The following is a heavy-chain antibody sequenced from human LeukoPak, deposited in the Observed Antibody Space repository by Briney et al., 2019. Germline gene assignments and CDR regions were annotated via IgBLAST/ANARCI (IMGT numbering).Heavy chain of an antibody. J-gene: IGHJ5*02. D-gene: IGHD3-10*01. CDR3: ATMVRGVNWLDP. CDR2: IYPGASDT. V-gene: IGHV5-51*01. CDR1: GCCIISYW. Sequence: GGGLKIFCKGSGCCIISYWIGCVRQMPEKGLEGMGIIYPGASDTRYGPSFQGQVTISADKSTSTAYLQWSSLKASDTALYYCATMVRGVNWLDPWGRGTLVTVSS.